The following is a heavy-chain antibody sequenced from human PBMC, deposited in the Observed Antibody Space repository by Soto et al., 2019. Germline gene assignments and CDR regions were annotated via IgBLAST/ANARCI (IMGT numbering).Heavy chain of an antibody. Sequence: PGESLKISCKGSGYSFTNYWIGWVRQMPGKGLEWMGIIYPGDSDTRYSPSFQGQVTISADKSISTAYLQWSSLKASDTAMYYCASLGYSCSWYRDSYDYWSQGTLVTVSS. D-gene: IGHD6-13*01. V-gene: IGHV5-51*01. CDR3: ASLGYSCSWYRDSYDY. J-gene: IGHJ4*02. CDR1: GYSFTNYW. CDR2: IYPGDSDT.